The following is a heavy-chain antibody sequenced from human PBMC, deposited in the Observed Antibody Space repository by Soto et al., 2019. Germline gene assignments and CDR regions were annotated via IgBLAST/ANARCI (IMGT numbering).Heavy chain of an antibody. CDR2: ISGSGGTT. CDR3: AKVRSTTIFDVVSLFDY. D-gene: IGHD3-3*01. CDR1: LFTFSSYA. J-gene: IGHJ4*02. Sequence: LXLACATSLFTFSSYAMSWVRQAPVKGLECVSTISGSGGTTYYADSVKGRFTISRDNSKNTLYLQMNSLRAEDTAVYYCAKVRSTTIFDVVSLFDYWGQGTLVTVSS. V-gene: IGHV3-23*01.